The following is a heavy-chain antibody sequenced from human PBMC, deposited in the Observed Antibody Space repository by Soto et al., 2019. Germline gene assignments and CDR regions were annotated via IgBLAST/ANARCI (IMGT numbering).Heavy chain of an antibody. CDR3: ARHYNTGAFFDY. Sequence: QLQLQESGPGLVKSSETLSLTCSVSGASVSSSHYWGWIRQPPGKGLEWIGSVSYSGSPYYSPSFKSRITISVDTSNNQFSLRVRSVTAIDTAVYFCARHYNTGAFFDYWGQGKLVTVSS. V-gene: IGHV4-39*01. CDR2: VSYSGSP. J-gene: IGHJ4*02. D-gene: IGHD1-20*01. CDR1: GASVSSSHY.